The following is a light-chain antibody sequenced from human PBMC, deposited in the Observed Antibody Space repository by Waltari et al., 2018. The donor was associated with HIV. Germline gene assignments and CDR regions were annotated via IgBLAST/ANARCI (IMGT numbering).Light chain of an antibody. CDR2: GNR. J-gene: IGLJ3*02. CDR1: SSNIGAGYD. Sequence: QSLLTQPPSVSGAPGQRVTMSCPGSSSNIGAGYDVHWYQQLPGTAPRLLIFGNRNRPSGVPDRFSGSKSGTSASLAITGLQAEDEADYYCQAYASSLSAVMFGGGTKLTVL. V-gene: IGLV1-40*01. CDR3: QAYASSLSAVM.